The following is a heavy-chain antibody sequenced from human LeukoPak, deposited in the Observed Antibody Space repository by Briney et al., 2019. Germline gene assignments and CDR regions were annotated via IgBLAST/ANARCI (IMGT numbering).Heavy chain of an antibody. J-gene: IGHJ3*02. CDR1: GYTFTSYY. Sequence: ASVKVSCKASGYTFTSYYMHWVRQAPGQGLEWMGIINPSGGSTSYAQKFQGRVTMTRDMSTSTVYMELSSLRSEDTAVYYCARVARRGYSYGLDAFDIWGQGTMVTVSS. CDR3: ARVARRGYSYGLDAFDI. CDR2: INPSGGST. V-gene: IGHV1-46*01. D-gene: IGHD5-18*01.